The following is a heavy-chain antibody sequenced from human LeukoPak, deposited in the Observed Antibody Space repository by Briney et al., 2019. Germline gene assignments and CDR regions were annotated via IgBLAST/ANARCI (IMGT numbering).Heavy chain of an antibody. Sequence: SETLSLTCTVSGDSISSGSYSRSWIRQPAGKGLEWIGYIYYSGSTNYNPSLKSRVTISVDTSKNQFSLKLSSVTAADTAVYYCARAQRGNAIDYWGQGTLVTVSS. V-gene: IGHV4-61*10. CDR2: IYYSGST. CDR1: GDSISSGSYS. J-gene: IGHJ4*02. CDR3: ARAQRGNAIDY. D-gene: IGHD4-23*01.